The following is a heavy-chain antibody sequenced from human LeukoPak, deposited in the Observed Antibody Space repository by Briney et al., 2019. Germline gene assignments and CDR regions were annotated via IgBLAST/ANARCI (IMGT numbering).Heavy chain of an antibody. J-gene: IGHJ4*02. D-gene: IGHD3-10*01. CDR2: ISGDGGST. CDR1: GFTFDDYA. V-gene: IGHV3-43*02. CDR3: AKDITMVRGVIAPFGY. Sequence: GGSLRLSCAASGFTFDDYAMHWVRQAPGKGLEWVPLISGDGGSTYYADSVKGRFTISRDNSKSSLYLQMNSLRTEDTALYYCAKDITMVRGVIAPFGYWGQGTLVTVSS.